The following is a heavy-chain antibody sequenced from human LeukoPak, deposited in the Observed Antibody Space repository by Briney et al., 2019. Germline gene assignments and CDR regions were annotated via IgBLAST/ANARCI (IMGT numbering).Heavy chain of an antibody. CDR2: IYPGDSDT. Sequence: GESLQISCKGSGYSFTKYWIGWVRQMPGKGLEWMGIIYPGDSDTRYSPSFQGQVTISADKSISTAYLQWSSLKASDTAMYYCARYLGIAAAGTDSFDIWGQGTMVTVSS. J-gene: IGHJ3*02. D-gene: IGHD6-13*01. CDR3: ARYLGIAAAGTDSFDI. V-gene: IGHV5-51*01. CDR1: GYSFTKYW.